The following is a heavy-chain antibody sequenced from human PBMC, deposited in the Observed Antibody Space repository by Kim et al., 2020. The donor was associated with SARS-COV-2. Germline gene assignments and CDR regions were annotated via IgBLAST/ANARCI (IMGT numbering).Heavy chain of an antibody. V-gene: IGHV3-23*01. CDR3: VTDSTGYGDYPEY. CDR2: ISGSGVGT. CDR1: GFVFSRHA. Sequence: GGSLRLSCAASGFVFSRHAMNWVRQAPGKGLQWVSAISGSGVGTHYADSVKGRFIISRDNSENTVSLQMNSLTAEDTAVYYCVTDSTGYGDYPEYWVQG. D-gene: IGHD4-17*01. J-gene: IGHJ4*02.